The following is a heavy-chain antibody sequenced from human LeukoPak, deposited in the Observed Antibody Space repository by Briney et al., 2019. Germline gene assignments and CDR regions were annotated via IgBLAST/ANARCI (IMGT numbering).Heavy chain of an antibody. D-gene: IGHD1-26*01. J-gene: IGHJ3*02. CDR2: IYHSGGT. Sequence: SETLSLTCTVSGGSISSYYWSWIRQPPGKGLEWIGSIYHSGGTYYNPSLKSRVTISVDTSKNQFSLKLSSVTAADTAVYYCARPRGSYYGDAFDIWGQGTMVTVSS. CDR3: ARPRGSYYGDAFDI. CDR1: GGSISSYY. V-gene: IGHV4-59*08.